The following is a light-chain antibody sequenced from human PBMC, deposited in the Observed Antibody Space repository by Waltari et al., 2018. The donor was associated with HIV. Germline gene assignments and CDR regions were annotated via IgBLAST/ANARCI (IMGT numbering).Light chain of an antibody. CDR2: VAS. J-gene: IGKJ4*01. CDR3: QQLNSYPLT. V-gene: IGKV1-9*01. CDR1: QGINSY. Sequence: DIHLTQSPPFLSASIRDRVTISCRATQGINSYLAWYQQKPGKAPKLLIYVASTLRSGVPSRFSGSGSGTEFTLTISNLQPEDSATYYCQQLNSYPLTFGGGTKVETK.